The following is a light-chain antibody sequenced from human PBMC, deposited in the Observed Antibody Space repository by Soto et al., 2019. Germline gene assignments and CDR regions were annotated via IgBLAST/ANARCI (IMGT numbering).Light chain of an antibody. Sequence: EIVMTQSPATLSVSPGERAALSCRASQSVSGNLAWYQQTPGPAPRLLIYGASTRATGIPARFSGSGFGTEFTLTISSLKSEDFAVYYCQQYNYRPPAFGQGTRLEIK. CDR3: QQYNYRPPA. CDR2: GAS. V-gene: IGKV3-15*01. J-gene: IGKJ5*01. CDR1: QSVSGN.